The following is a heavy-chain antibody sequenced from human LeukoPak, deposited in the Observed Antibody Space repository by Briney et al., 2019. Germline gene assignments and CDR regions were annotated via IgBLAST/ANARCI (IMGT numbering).Heavy chain of an antibody. CDR3: AKGNGNYYYYMDV. V-gene: IGHV3-33*06. CDR1: GFTFSSYG. D-gene: IGHD2-8*01. CDR2: IWYDGNNK. Sequence: PGGSLRLSCAASGFTFSSYGMHWVRQAPGKGLEWVAVIWYDGNNKDYADSVKGRFTISRDNSKNTLYLQMDSLRVEDTAVYYCAKGNGNYYYYMDVWGKGTTVTVSS. J-gene: IGHJ6*03.